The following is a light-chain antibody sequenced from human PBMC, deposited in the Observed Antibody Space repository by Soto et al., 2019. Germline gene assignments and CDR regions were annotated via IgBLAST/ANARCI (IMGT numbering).Light chain of an antibody. Sequence: QSALTQPASVSGSPGQSITISCTGTSSDIGGYNYVSWYQQHPGKAPKLMISDVSNRPSGLSNRFSGSKSSNTASLTISGLESEDEADYYCSSYTSSNNVIFGGGTKLTVL. CDR1: SSDIGGYNY. CDR2: DVS. CDR3: SSYTSSNNVI. J-gene: IGLJ2*01. V-gene: IGLV2-14*03.